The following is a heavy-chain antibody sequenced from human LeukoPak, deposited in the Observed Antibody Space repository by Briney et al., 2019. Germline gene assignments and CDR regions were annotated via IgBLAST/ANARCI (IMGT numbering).Heavy chain of an antibody. V-gene: IGHV4-34*01. J-gene: IGHJ3*02. Sequence: SETLSLTCAVYGGTFSGYYWGWILQPPGKGLEWIGSIYYSGSTYYNPSLKSRVTISVDTSKNQFSLKLSSVTAADTAVYYCARGRMITFGGVIDDAFDIWGQGTMVTVSS. CDR2: IYYSGST. CDR1: GGTFSGYY. CDR3: ARGRMITFGGVIDDAFDI. D-gene: IGHD3-16*02.